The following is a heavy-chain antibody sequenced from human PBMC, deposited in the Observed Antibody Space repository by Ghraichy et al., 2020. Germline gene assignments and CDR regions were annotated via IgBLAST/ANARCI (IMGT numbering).Heavy chain of an antibody. CDR1: GFTFSSYA. CDR3: AKDATLEMATIFDY. Sequence: SCAASGFTFSSYAMSWVRQAPGTGLEWVSAISGSGGSTYYADSVKGRFTISRDNSKNTLYLQMNSLRAEDTAVYYCAKDATLEMATIFDYWGQGTLVTVSS. V-gene: IGHV3-23*01. J-gene: IGHJ4*02. D-gene: IGHD5-24*01. CDR2: ISGSGGST.